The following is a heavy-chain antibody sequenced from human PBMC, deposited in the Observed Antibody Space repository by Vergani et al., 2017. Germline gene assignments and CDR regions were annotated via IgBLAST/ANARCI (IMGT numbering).Heavy chain of an antibody. J-gene: IGHJ4*02. CDR3: ARGPGGYCSGGSCSSFDY. D-gene: IGHD2-15*01. CDR2: IGTAGDT. Sequence: EVQLLESGGGLVQPGGSLRLSCAASGFTFSSYAMSWVRQAPGKGLEWVSAIGTAGDTYYPGSVKGRFTISRENAKNSLYLQMNSLRAGDTAVYYCARGPGGYCSGGSCSSFDYWGQGTLVTVSS. CDR1: GFTFSSYA. V-gene: IGHV3-13*01.